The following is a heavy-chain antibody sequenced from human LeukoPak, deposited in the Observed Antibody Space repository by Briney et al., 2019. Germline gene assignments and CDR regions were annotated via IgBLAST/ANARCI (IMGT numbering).Heavy chain of an antibody. CDR2: IKQDGSEK. J-gene: IGHJ4*02. CDR3: CAGGDYWDFDY. CDR1: GFTFSSYG. V-gene: IGHV3-7*01. D-gene: IGHD4-17*01. Sequence: GGSLRLSCAASGFTFSSYGMSWVRQAPGKGLEWVANIKQDGSEKYYVDSVKGRFTISRDNAKNSLYLQMNSLRAEDTAVYYCCAGGDYWDFDYWGQGTLVTVSS.